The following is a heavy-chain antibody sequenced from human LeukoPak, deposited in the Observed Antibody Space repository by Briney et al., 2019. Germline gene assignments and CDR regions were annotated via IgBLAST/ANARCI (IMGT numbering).Heavy chain of an antibody. J-gene: IGHJ4*02. V-gene: IGHV3-30*14. CDR3: ARGGKYSSSWSDPYYFDY. CDR1: GFTFSSYA. CDR2: ISYDGSNK. Sequence: GGSLRLSCAASGFTFSSYAMHWVRQAPGKGLEWVAVISYDGSNKYYADSVKGRFTISRENAKNSLYLQMNSLRAGDTAVYYCARGGKYSSSWSDPYYFDYWGQGTLVTVSS. D-gene: IGHD6-13*01.